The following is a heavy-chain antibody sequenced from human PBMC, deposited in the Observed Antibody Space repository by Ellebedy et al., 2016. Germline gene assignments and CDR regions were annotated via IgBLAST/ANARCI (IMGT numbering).Heavy chain of an antibody. CDR2: INHSGST. CDR1: GGSFSGYY. D-gene: IGHD2-2*01. Sequence: SETLSLXXAVYGGSFSGYYWSWIRQPPGKGLEWIGEINHSGSTNYNPSLKSRVTISVDTSKNQFSLKLSSVTAADTAVYYCARGRGSSTSYYYFDYWGQGTLVTVSS. V-gene: IGHV4-34*01. J-gene: IGHJ4*02. CDR3: ARGRGSSTSYYYFDY.